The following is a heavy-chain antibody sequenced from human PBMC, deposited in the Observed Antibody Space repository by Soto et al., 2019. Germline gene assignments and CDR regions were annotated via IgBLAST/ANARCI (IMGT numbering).Heavy chain of an antibody. CDR3: ARESRMVAGLFDY. CDR2: MHYTGST. V-gene: IGHV4-59*11. J-gene: IGHJ4*02. CDR1: GASISGHY. D-gene: IGHD2-15*01. Sequence: SETLSLTCTVSGASISGHYWGWFRQPPGKRPEWIGYMHYTGSTNYNPSLQSRVAISLDTSKNQYSLNLISVTAADTAVYYCARESRMVAGLFDYWGQGTLVTVSS.